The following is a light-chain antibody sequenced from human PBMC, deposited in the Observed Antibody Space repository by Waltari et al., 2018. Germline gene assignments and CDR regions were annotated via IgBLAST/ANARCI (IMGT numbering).Light chain of an antibody. V-gene: IGKV3-15*01. CDR3: QQYHHWST. Sequence: EIVMTQSPATLPVSPGERGTLSCWASQGIMTNVAWYQQKPGQAPRLLIYDASTRATDTPAMFSGSGSGTDFTLTISSLQSEDFAVYYCQQYHHWSTFGGGTKVEI. J-gene: IGKJ4*01. CDR2: DAS. CDR1: QGIMTN.